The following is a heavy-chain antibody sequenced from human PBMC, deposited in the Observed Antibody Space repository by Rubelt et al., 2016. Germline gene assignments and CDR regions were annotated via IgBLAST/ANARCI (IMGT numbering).Heavy chain of an antibody. D-gene: IGHD3-10*01. V-gene: IGHV3-21*01. CDR2: ISSSSSYI. CDR3: ARGLWFAPYGMDV. Sequence: EVQLVESGGGLVKPGGSLRLSCAASGFTFSSYSMNWVRQAPGKGLEWVSSISSSSSYIYYADSVKGRFTISRDNAKNSLYRQMNSLRAEDTAVYYCARGLWFAPYGMDVWGQGTTVTVSS. J-gene: IGHJ6*02. CDR1: GFTFSSYS.